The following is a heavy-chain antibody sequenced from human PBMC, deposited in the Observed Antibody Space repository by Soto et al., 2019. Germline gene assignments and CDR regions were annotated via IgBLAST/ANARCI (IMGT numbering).Heavy chain of an antibody. CDR2: MSPNSGNT. J-gene: IGHJ4*02. CDR3: ASVYCSGGSCYPGLFHY. Sequence: GASVKVSCKASGYTFTSYAMHWVRQAPGQRLEWMGWMSPNSGNTGYAQKFQGRVTMTRNTSISTAYMELSSLRSEDTAVYYCASVYCSGGSCYPGLFHYWGQGTLVTVSS. D-gene: IGHD2-15*01. V-gene: IGHV1-8*02. CDR1: GYTFTSYA.